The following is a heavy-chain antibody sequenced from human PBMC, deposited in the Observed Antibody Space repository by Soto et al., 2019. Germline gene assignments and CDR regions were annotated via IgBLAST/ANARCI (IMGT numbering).Heavy chain of an antibody. D-gene: IGHD3-10*01. CDR3: TRDWEITVSTWSFGGF. CDR2: IIPFHGVT. CDR1: GGTFSPYT. Sequence: QVQLVQSGAEVKKPGSSVKVSCKASGGTFSPYTINWVRQAPGQGLDGMGRIIPFHGVTNYAQKFQARVTITADKSTSTAYMELSGLRFEDTAMYYCTRDWEITVSTWSFGGFWGRGTLVTVSS. J-gene: IGHJ4*02. V-gene: IGHV1-69*08.